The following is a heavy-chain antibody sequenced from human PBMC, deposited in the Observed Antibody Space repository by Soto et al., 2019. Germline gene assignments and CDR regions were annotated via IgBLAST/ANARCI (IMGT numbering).Heavy chain of an antibody. D-gene: IGHD2-15*01. CDR1: GYTFTRYT. CDR3: ARGIATGQLDP. CDR2: INPDNGNT. J-gene: IGHJ5*01. V-gene: IGHV1-3*01. Sequence: ASVKVSCKASGYTFTRYTMNWVRQAPGQRLEWMGWINPDNGNTKSSQKFQDRVIITRDTSASTAYMDLSSLRSEDTAVYYCARGIATGQLDPWGQGALVTVSS.